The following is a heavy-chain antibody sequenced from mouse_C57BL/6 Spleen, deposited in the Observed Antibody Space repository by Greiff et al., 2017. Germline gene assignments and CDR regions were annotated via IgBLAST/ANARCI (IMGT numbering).Heavy chain of an antibody. V-gene: IGHV1-26*01. CDR1: GYTFTDYY. J-gene: IGHJ3*01. CDR2: INPNNGGT. D-gene: IGHD1-1*01. CDR3: ARQTTVVAPFAY. Sequence: EVQLQQSGPELVKPGASVKISCKASGYTFTDYYMNWVKQSHGKSLEWIGDINPNNGGTSYNQKFKSKATLTVDKPSSTAYMQLSSLTSEDSAVYYCARQTTVVAPFAYWGQGTLVTVSA.